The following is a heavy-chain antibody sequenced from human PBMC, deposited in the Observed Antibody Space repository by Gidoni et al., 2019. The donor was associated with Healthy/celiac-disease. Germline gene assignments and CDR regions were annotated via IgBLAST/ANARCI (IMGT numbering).Heavy chain of an antibody. Sequence: QVQLVQSGAEVQKPGASVTVSCTASGCPFTCSYMHWVRQAPGQGLEWMGWIKPNSGGTNYAQKCQGRVTMTRDTSISTAYMELSRLRSDDTAVYYCARVAYALSYSSGWYWFDPWGQGTLVTVSS. D-gene: IGHD6-19*01. CDR1: GCPFTCSY. CDR3: ARVAYALSYSSGWYWFDP. CDR2: IKPNSGGT. V-gene: IGHV1-2*02. J-gene: IGHJ5*02.